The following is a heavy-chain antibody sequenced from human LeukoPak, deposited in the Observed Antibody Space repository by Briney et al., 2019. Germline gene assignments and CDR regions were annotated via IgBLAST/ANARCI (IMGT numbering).Heavy chain of an antibody. D-gene: IGHD5-18*01. CDR1: GYTFTGYY. V-gene: IGHV1-2*02. CDR2: INPNSGGT. J-gene: IGHJ6*03. Sequence: ASVKVSCKASGYTFTGYYMHWVRQAPGQGLEWMGWINPNSGGTNYAQKFQGRVTMTRDTSISTAYMELSRLRSDDTAVYYCARASGSYGYYYYYYYYMDVWGKGTTVTVSS. CDR3: ARASGSYGYYYYYYYYMDV.